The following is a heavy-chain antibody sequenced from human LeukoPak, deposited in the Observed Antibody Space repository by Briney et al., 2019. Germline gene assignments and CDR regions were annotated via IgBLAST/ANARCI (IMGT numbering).Heavy chain of an antibody. D-gene: IGHD3-10*01. V-gene: IGHV4-59*01. CDR1: GGSIPSYY. CDR2: IYYSGST. CDR3: ARGSRGNYYYGMDV. Sequence: SETLSLTCTVSGGSIPSYYWSWIRQPPGKGLEWIGYIYYSGSTNYNPSLKSRVTISVDPSKNQFSLKLSSVTAADTAIYYCARGSRGNYYYGMDVWGQGTTVTVSS. J-gene: IGHJ6*02.